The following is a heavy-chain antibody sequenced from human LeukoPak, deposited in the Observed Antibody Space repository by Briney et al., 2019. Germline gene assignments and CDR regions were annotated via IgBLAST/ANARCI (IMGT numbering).Heavy chain of an antibody. CDR2: INSDGSST. V-gene: IGHV3-74*01. CDR1: GFTFSSYW. D-gene: IGHD6-19*01. Sequence: GGSLRLSCAASGFTFSSYWMHWVRQAPGKGLVWDSRINSDGSSTSYADSVKGRFTISRDNAKNTLYLQMNSLRAEDTAVYYCARALAVAGTGGFDPWGQGTLVTVSS. J-gene: IGHJ5*02. CDR3: ARALAVAGTGGFDP.